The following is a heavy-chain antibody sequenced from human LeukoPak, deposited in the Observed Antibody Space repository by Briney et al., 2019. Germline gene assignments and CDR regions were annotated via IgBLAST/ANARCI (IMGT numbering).Heavy chain of an antibody. CDR1: GGSISSSSYY. Sequence: SETVSLTCSVSGGSISSSSYYWGWIRQPPGKGLEWIGSIYYSGSTYYNPSLKSRVTISVDTSKNQFSLKLSSVTAADTAVYYCARGLVVVVAATGDWFDPWGQGTLVTVSS. V-gene: IGHV4-39*01. D-gene: IGHD2-15*01. CDR2: IYYSGST. CDR3: ARGLVVVVAATGDWFDP. J-gene: IGHJ5*02.